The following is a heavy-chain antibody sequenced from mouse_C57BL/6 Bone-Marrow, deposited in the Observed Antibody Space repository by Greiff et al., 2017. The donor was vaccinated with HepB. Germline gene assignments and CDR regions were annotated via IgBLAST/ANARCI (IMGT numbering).Heavy chain of an antibody. V-gene: IGHV5-9-1*02. CDR2: ISSGGDYI. CDR3: TTTENYAMDY. J-gene: IGHJ4*01. Sequence: EVKLVESGAGLVKPGGSLKLSCAASGFTFSSYAMSWVRQTPEKRLEWVAYISSGGDYIYYADTVKGRVTIARDNARNTLYLQMSSLKSEDTAMYYCTTTENYAMDYWGQGTSVTVSS. CDR1: GFTFSSYA. D-gene: IGHD1-1*01.